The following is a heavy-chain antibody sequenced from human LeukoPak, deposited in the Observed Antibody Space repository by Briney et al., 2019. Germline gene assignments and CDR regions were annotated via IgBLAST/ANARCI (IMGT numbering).Heavy chain of an antibody. J-gene: IGHJ6*02. CDR3: ARGGARFDRFRIAAAGTLKPHYYYGMDV. CDR1: GGSLSGYY. Sequence: SETLSLTCAVYGGSLSGYYWSWIRQPPGKGLEWIGEINHSGSTNYNPSPKSRVTISVDTSKNQFSLKLSSVTAADTAVYYCARGGARFDRFRIAAAGTLKPHYYYGMDVWGQGTTVTVSS. V-gene: IGHV4-34*01. CDR2: INHSGST. D-gene: IGHD6-13*01.